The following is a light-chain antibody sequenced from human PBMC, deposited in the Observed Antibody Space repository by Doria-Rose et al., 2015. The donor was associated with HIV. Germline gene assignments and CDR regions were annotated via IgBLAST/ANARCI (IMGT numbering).Light chain of an antibody. V-gene: IGKV1-39*01. CDR3: QQTYSSPPWT. CDR2: AAS. CDR1: QTVSTY. J-gene: IGKJ1*01. Sequence: SLSASIGDRVTITCLASQTVSTYLNWFQQEPGKAPKLLIYAASRLQSGVPSRFNGSGSGTDFTLTISGLQPGDFATYYCQQTYSSPPWTFGQGTKVEMK.